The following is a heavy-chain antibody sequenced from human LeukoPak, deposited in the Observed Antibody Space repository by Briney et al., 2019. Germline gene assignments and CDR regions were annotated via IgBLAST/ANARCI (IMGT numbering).Heavy chain of an antibody. CDR3: AKSGRYCSSTSCYGMDV. Sequence: GSLRLSCAASGFTFSSYSMNWVRQAPGKGLEWVSGISWNSGSIGYADSVKGRFTISRDNSKNTLYLQMNSLRAEDTAVYYCAKSGRYCSSTSCYGMDVWGQGTTVTVSS. D-gene: IGHD2-2*01. V-gene: IGHV3-48*01. J-gene: IGHJ6*02. CDR1: GFTFSSYS. CDR2: ISWNSGSI.